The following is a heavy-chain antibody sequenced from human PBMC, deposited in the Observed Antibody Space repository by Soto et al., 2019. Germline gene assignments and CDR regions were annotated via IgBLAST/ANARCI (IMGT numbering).Heavy chain of an antibody. CDR2: IYYSGST. J-gene: IGHJ4*02. CDR3: ARKRTGYCSSNSCRTDFDH. D-gene: IGHD2-2*01. Sequence: SETLSLTCTVSGGSISSYYWSWIRQPPGKGLEWIGYIYYSGSTNYNPSLKSRVTISVDTSKNQFSLKLSSVTAADTAVYYCARKRTGYCSSNSCRTDFDHWGQVDLVTVSS. CDR1: GGSISSYY. V-gene: IGHV4-59*01.